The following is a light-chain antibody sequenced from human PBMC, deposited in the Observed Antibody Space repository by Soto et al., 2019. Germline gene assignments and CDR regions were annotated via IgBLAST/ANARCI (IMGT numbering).Light chain of an antibody. CDR1: QSVSSN. CDR2: GAS. CDR3: QQYGGSLRT. V-gene: IGKV3-15*01. Sequence: MTQSPSTLSASVGDRVTITCRASQSVSSNLAWYQQKPGQAPRLLIYGASTRATGIPARFSGSGSGTEFTLTISSLQSEDFAVYYCQQYGGSLRTFGQGTKVDI. J-gene: IGKJ1*01.